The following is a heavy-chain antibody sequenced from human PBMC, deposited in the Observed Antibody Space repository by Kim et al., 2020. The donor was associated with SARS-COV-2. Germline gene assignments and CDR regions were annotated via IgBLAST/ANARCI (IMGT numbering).Heavy chain of an antibody. D-gene: IGHD3-3*01. CDR2: I. V-gene: IGHV3-48*03. CDR3: ARESGYSDLDY. Sequence: IYYADSVKGRFTISRDNAKNSLYLQMNSLRAEDTAVYYCARESGYSDLDYWGQGTLVTVSS. J-gene: IGHJ4*02.